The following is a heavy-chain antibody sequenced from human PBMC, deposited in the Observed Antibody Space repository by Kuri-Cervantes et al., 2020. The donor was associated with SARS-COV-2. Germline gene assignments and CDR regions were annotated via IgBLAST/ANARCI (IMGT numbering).Heavy chain of an antibody. CDR3: ARVVTESGSEDY. CDR1: GFTFSSYA. Sequence: GESLKISCAASGFTFSSYAMHWVRQAPGKGQEWVAVISYDGSNKYNADSVRGRFTISRDNSKNTLYLQMNSLRAEDTAVYYCARVVTESGSEDYWGQGTLVTVSS. J-gene: IGHJ4*02. CDR2: ISYDGSNK. V-gene: IGHV3-30-3*01. D-gene: IGHD1-26*01.